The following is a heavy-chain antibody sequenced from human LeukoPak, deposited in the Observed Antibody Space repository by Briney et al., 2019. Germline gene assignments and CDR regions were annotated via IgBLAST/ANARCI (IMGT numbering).Heavy chain of an antibody. J-gene: IGHJ6*03. V-gene: IGHV3-21*01. CDR1: GFTFSSYS. CDR2: ISSSSYI. D-gene: IGHD3-3*02. Sequence: GGSLRLSCAASGFTFSSYSMNWVRQAPGKGLEWVSSISSSSYIYYADSVKGRFTISRDNAKNSLYLQMNSLRAEDTAVYYCARLLATWDYYYMDVWGKGTTVTVSS. CDR3: ARLLATWDYYYMDV.